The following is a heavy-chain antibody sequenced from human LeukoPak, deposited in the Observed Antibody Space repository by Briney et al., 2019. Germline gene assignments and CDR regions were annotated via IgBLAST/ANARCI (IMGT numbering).Heavy chain of an antibody. J-gene: IGHJ5*02. V-gene: IGHV3-21*01. CDR2: ISGSSSYI. D-gene: IGHD5-24*01. Sequence: GGSLRLSCAASGFTFSSYSMNWVRQAPGKGLEWVSSISGSSSYIYYADSVKGRFTISRDNAKNSLYLQMNSLRAEDTAVYYCARDLREGDNWFDPWGQGTLVTVSS. CDR3: ARDLREGDNWFDP. CDR1: GFTFSSYS.